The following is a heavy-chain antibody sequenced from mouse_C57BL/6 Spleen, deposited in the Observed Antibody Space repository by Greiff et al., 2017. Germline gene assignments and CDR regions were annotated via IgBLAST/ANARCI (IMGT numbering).Heavy chain of an antibody. CDR1: GYTFTSYW. Sequence: QVQLQQPGAELVKPGASVKMSCKASGYTFTSYWLTWVKQRPGQGLEWIGDIYPGSGSTNYNEKFKSKATLTVDTSSSTAYMQLSSLTSEDSAVYYCAKITTVVARYFDVWGTGTTVTVSS. J-gene: IGHJ1*03. V-gene: IGHV1-55*01. CDR2: IYPGSGST. CDR3: AKITTVVARYFDV. D-gene: IGHD1-1*01.